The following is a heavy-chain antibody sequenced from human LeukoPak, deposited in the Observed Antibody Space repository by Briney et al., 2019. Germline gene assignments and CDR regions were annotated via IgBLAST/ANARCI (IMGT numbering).Heavy chain of an antibody. Sequence: SETLSLTCAVYGGSFSGYDWSWIRQPPGKGLEWIGEINHSGSTNYNPSLKSRVTLSVDTSKNQFSLKLSSVTAADTAVYYCARGSRAGVAAAGIAKRYNWFDPWGQGTLVTVSS. J-gene: IGHJ5*02. CDR3: ARGSRAGVAAAGIAKRYNWFDP. V-gene: IGHV4-34*01. D-gene: IGHD6-13*01. CDR1: GGSFSGYD. CDR2: INHSGST.